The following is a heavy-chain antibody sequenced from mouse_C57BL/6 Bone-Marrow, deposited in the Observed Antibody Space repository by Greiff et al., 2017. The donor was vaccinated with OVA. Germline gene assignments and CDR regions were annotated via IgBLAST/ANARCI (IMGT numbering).Heavy chain of an antibody. CDR3: ASSYYYGSFYAMDY. CDR2: ISDGGSYT. V-gene: IGHV5-4*01. CDR1: GFTFRSYA. D-gene: IGHD1-1*01. J-gene: IGHJ4*01. Sequence: DVQLVESGGGLVKPGGSLKLSCAASGFTFRSYAMSWVRPTPEKRLEWVATISDGGSYTYYPDNVKGRFTISRDNAKNNLYLQMSHLKSEDTAMYYCASSYYYGSFYAMDYWGQGTSVTVSS.